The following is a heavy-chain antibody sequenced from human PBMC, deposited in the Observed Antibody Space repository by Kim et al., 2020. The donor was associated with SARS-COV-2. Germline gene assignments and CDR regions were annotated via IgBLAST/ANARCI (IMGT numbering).Heavy chain of an antibody. D-gene: IGHD3-10*01. CDR3: ARDNYGSGSRPFDY. J-gene: IGHJ4*02. CDR1: GFTFDDYG. CDR2: INWNGGST. V-gene: IGHV3-20*04. Sequence: GGSLRLSCAASGFTFDDYGMSWVRQAPGKGLEWVSGINWNGGSTGYADSVKGRFTISRDNAKNSLYLQMNSLRAEDTALYYCARDNYGSGSRPFDYWGQGTLVTVSS.